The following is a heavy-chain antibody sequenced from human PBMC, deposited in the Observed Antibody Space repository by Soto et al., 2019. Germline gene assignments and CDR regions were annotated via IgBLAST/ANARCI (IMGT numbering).Heavy chain of an antibody. CDR3: GRDPYFGAIDY. V-gene: IGHV3-7*01. CDR1: GFSFSASW. D-gene: IGHD3-16*01. CDR2: IKQDGSEK. J-gene: IGHJ4*02. Sequence: EVQLMESGGGLVQPGGSLRLSCAASGFSFSASWMAWVRQAPGKGLEWVVDIKQDGSEKNYVDSVKGRATISRDNAKNSLYLQMNSLRAEDTAVYYCGRDPYFGAIDYWGLGTLVIVSS.